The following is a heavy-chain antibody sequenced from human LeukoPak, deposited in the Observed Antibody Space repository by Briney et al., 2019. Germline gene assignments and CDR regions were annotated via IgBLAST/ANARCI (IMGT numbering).Heavy chain of an antibody. V-gene: IGHV4-34*01. Sequence: PSETLSLTCAVYGGSFSGYYWSWIRQPPGKGLEWIGEINHSGSTNYNPSLKSRVTISVDTSKNQFSLKLSSVTAADTAVYYCARRRSPRGFDYWGQGTLVTVSS. CDR3: ARRRSPRGFDY. J-gene: IGHJ4*02. D-gene: IGHD1-14*01. CDR2: INHSGST. CDR1: GGSFSGYY.